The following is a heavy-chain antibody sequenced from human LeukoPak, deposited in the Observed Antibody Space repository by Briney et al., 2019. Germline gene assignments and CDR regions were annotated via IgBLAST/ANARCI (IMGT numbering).Heavy chain of an antibody. CDR3: ARAYYYGSGTPGY. CDR1: GGSISSYY. D-gene: IGHD3-10*01. J-gene: IGHJ4*02. V-gene: IGHV4-59*01. Sequence: PSETLSLTCTVSGGSISSYYWSWIRQPPGEGLEWIGYNNPSLKSRVTISVDTSKNQLSLKLSSVTAADTAVYFCARAYYYGSGTPGYWGQGTLVTVSS.